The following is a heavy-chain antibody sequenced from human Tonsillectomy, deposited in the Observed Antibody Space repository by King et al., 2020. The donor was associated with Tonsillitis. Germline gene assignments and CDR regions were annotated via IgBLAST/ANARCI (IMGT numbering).Heavy chain of an antibody. CDR2: IKQGGSDR. CDR1: GFRFSSYW. Sequence: VQLVESGGGLVQPGGSLRLSCAASGFRFSSYWMSWVRQAPGKGLEWVANIKQGGSDRYYVDSVKGRFTISRDNAKNSLYLQMNSLRVEDTAVYYCARDLWGYNDYDAYWGQGTLVTVSS. CDR3: ARDLWGYNDYDAY. J-gene: IGHJ4*02. V-gene: IGHV3-7*01. D-gene: IGHD5-12*01.